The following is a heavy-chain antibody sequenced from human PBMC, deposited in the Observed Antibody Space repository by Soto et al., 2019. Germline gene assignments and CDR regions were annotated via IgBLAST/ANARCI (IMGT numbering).Heavy chain of an antibody. CDR1: GGSIGGSTYY. CDR3: ARLPYYGSGSSGMDV. J-gene: IGHJ6*02. V-gene: IGHV4-39*01. Sequence: QLQLQESGPGLVKPSETLSLTCTVSGGSIGGSTYYWGWIRQPPGKGLEWIGSIYYSGNTYYNPSLKSRVTISVDTSNNQFSRKLTFVTAADTAVYYCARLPYYGSGSSGMDVWGQGTTVTVSS. CDR2: IYYSGNT. D-gene: IGHD3-10*01.